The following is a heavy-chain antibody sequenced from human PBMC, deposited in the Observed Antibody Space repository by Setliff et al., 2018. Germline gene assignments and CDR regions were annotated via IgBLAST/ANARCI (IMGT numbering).Heavy chain of an antibody. CDR1: GFTFSNYG. D-gene: IGHD6-19*01. CDR3: AKDRNGYSSGWTLFDY. CDR2: IWNDGSSK. J-gene: IGHJ4*02. Sequence: GGSLRLSCVASGFTFSNYGMHWVRQAPGKGLEWVALIWNDGSSKFYGDSVKGRFTISRDNSKNTLYLQMDSLRAEDTAVYYCAKDRNGYSSGWTLFDYWGQGTLVTVSS. V-gene: IGHV3-33*06.